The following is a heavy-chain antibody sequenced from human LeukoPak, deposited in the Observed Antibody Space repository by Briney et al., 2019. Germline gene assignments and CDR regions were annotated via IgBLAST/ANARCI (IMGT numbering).Heavy chain of an antibody. CDR3: AKYVTPVTWLCSMCYFDY. CDR2: ISGSGGST. CDR1: GFTFSGHD. Sequence: GGSLRLSCAASGFTFSGHDMHWVRQAPGKGLEWVSAISGSGGSTYYADSVKGRFTISRDNSKNTLYLQMNSLRAEDTAVYYCAKYVTPVTWLCSMCYFDYWGQGTLVTVSS. D-gene: IGHD3-16*01. V-gene: IGHV3-23*01. J-gene: IGHJ4*02.